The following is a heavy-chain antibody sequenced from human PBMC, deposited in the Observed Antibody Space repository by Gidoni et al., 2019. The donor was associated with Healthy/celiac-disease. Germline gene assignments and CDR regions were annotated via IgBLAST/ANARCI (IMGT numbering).Heavy chain of an antibody. D-gene: IGHD2-2*01. CDR2: INHSGST. J-gene: IGHJ4*02. Sequence: QVQLQQWGAGLLKPSETLSLTCAVYGGSFSGYYWSWIRQPPGKGLEWIGEINHSGSTNYNPSLKSRVTISVDTSKNQFSLKLSSVTAADTAVYYCARVPRGVVVPAAMFDYWGQGTLVTVSS. V-gene: IGHV4-34*01. CDR1: GGSFSGYY. CDR3: ARVPRGVVVPAAMFDY.